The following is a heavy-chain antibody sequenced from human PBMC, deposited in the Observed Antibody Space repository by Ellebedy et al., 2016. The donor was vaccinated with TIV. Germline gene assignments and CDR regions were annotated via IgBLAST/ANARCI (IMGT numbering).Heavy chain of an antibody. Sequence: PGGSLRLSCAASGFTFSSYWMYRVRQAPGKGLVWVSRILGDGSVTTYADSVKGRFTISRDNARNTLYLQMNSLTVEDTAVYYCARATMVTASDYWGQGTLVTVSS. CDR2: ILGDGSVT. D-gene: IGHD5-18*01. J-gene: IGHJ4*02. CDR1: GFTFSSYW. V-gene: IGHV3-74*01. CDR3: ARATMVTASDY.